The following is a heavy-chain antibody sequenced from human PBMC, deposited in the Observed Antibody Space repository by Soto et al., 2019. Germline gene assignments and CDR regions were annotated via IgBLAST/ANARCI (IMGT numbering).Heavy chain of an antibody. CDR1: GGSITDYS. Sequence: SETLSLTCTVSGGSITDYSWVWIRQPAGKGLEWIGRIFSSGSTNYNPSLKGRITMSLDTPKNQFSLKLNSATATDTAVYFCARDQGVVVTADNWFDPWGQGILVTVSS. CDR2: IFSSGST. V-gene: IGHV4-4*07. CDR3: ARDQGVVVTADNWFDP. D-gene: IGHD2-21*02. J-gene: IGHJ5*02.